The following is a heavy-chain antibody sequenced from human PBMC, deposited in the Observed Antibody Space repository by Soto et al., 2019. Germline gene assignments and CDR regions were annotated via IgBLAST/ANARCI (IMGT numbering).Heavy chain of an antibody. CDR3: ARGRPFWSDFYIAH. CDR1: GFRFSDYD. D-gene: IGHD3-3*01. V-gene: IGHV3-13*01. CDR2: IGTNADT. Sequence: EVQLVESGGVMIQRGGSLRLSCEASGFRFSDYDMHWVRQHPGKGLEWVSGIGTNADTDYSDSVKGRFTISRENDKNSLFLQMNSLKADDTAVYFSARGRPFWSDFYIAHWGQGTRVTVSS. J-gene: IGHJ1*01.